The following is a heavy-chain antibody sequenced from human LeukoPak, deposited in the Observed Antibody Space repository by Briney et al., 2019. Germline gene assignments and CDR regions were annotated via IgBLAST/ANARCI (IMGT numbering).Heavy chain of an antibody. V-gene: IGHV4-38-2*02. D-gene: IGHD4/OR15-4a*01. CDR3: ARDLTMKGDLDY. J-gene: IGHJ4*02. CDR1: GYSISSGYY. CDR2: IYHSGST. Sequence: SETLSLTCTVSGYSISSGYYWGWIRQPPGKGLEWIGSIYHSGSTYYNPSLKSRVTISVDTSKNQFSLKLSSVTAADTAMYYCARDLTMKGDLDYWGQGSLVTVSS.